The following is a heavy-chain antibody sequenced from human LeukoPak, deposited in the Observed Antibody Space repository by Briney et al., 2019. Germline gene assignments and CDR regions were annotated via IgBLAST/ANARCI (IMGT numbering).Heavy chain of an antibody. CDR1: GFTFTRHA. CDR3: AKTLYCSGGSCYFGSTYYGMDV. CDR2: ITGPGVRT. D-gene: IGHD2-15*01. Sequence: GGSLRLSCAATGFTFTRHAMSWIRQAPGKGLEWVSGITGPGVRTSYAESVEGRFTISRDNSKNTLYLQMNSLRAEDTAVYYCAKTLYCSGGSCYFGSTYYGMDVWGQGTTVTVSS. J-gene: IGHJ6*02. V-gene: IGHV3-23*01.